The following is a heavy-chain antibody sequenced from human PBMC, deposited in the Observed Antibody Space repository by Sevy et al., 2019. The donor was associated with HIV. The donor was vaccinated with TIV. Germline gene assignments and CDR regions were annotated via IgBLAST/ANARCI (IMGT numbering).Heavy chain of an antibody. CDR1: GFTFSSYE. Sequence: GGSLRLSCEASGFTFSSYEMNWVRQAPGKGLEWVSYISSSGTTIKYAESVKGRFTISRDNAKNSLYMQMNSLRAEDTAVYYCARVDANYDKGFDPWGQGTLVTVSS. D-gene: IGHD3-22*01. V-gene: IGHV3-48*03. J-gene: IGHJ5*02. CDR3: ARVDANYDKGFDP. CDR2: ISSSGTTI.